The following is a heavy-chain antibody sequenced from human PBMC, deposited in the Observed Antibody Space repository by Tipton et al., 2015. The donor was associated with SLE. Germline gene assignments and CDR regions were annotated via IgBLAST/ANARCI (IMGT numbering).Heavy chain of an antibody. Sequence: SLRLSCAASGFTFSSYSMNWVRQAPGKGLEWVSYISSSSSTIYYADSVKGRFTISRDNAKNSLYLQMNSLRAEDTAVYYCARDGGFDHDSPYGMDVWGQGTTVTVSS. D-gene: IGHD3-16*01. CDR3: ARDGGFDHDSPYGMDV. V-gene: IGHV3-48*01. J-gene: IGHJ6*02. CDR1: GFTFSSYS. CDR2: ISSSSSTI.